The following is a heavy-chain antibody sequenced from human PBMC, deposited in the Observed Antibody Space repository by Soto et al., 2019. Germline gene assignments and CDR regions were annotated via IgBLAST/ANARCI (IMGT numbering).Heavy chain of an antibody. Sequence: QVQLQESGPGLVKPSETLSLTCTVSGASISNAYCSWIRLSAGKRLEWSGRIHSSGTFNYNPDLKSRVSISRDTSKNPISRKLSSVTAADTAVYYCARDNIVSKGYGMDVWGQGTTVTVSS. V-gene: IGHV4-4*07. CDR3: ARDNIVSKGYGMDV. CDR2: IHSSGTF. CDR1: GASISNAY. J-gene: IGHJ6*02. D-gene: IGHD5-12*01.